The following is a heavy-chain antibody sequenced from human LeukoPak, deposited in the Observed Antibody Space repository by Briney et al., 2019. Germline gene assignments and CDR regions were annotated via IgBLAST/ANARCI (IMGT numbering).Heavy chain of an antibody. Sequence: SETLSLTCTVSGGSISSGDYDWSWIRQPPGKGLEWIGYIYYSGSTYYNPSLMSRVTISVDTSKNQFSLKLSSVTAADTAVYYCARGPCSSATCYRGAFDYWGQGTLVTVSS. CDR3: ARGPCSSATCYRGAFDY. CDR1: GGSISSGDYD. V-gene: IGHV4-30-4*01. CDR2: IYYSGST. J-gene: IGHJ4*02. D-gene: IGHD2-2*02.